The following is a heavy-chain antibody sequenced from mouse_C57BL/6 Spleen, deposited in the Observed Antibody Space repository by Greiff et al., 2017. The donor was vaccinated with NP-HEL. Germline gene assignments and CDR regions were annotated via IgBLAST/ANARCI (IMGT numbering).Heavy chain of an antibody. V-gene: IGHV1-42*01. Sequence: EVQLVESGPELVKPGASVKISCKASGYSFTGYYMNWVKQSPEKSLEWIGEINPSTGGTTYNQKFKAKATLTVDKSSSTAYMQLKSLTSEDSAVYYCARDSFDYWGQGTTLTVSS. CDR2: INPSTGGT. J-gene: IGHJ2*01. CDR1: GYSFTGYY. CDR3: ARDSFDY.